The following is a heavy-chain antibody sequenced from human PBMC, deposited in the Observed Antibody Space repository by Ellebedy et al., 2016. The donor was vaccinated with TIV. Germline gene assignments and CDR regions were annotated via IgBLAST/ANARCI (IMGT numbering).Heavy chain of an antibody. CDR1: GGAFSRYA. V-gene: IGHV1-69*06. Sequence: AASVKVSCKASGGAFSRYAIGWVRQAPGQGLEWMGGIIPIYGAANYAQSFQDRVTVSADKSTSTAYMELSSLRSEDTAVYYCVRRQDYYDSTDCFPSEYWGQGTLVTVSS. CDR2: IIPIYGAA. D-gene: IGHD3-22*01. CDR3: VRRQDYYDSTDCFPSEY. J-gene: IGHJ4*02.